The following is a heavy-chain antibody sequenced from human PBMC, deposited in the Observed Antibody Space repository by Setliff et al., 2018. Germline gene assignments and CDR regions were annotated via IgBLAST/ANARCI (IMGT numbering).Heavy chain of an antibody. CDR2: IKSEIAGGTT. CDR3: TTAHYTGNSRTLDF. Sequence: PGGSLSLSCAASGFTFSEEWMSWVRQAPGKGLEWIGRIKSEIAGGTTDYGAPVKGRFTISRDDSKNTLLLQMNNLKTEDTALYYCTTAHYTGNSRTLDFWGPGTLVTVSS. V-gene: IGHV3-15*01. D-gene: IGHD1-26*01. CDR1: GFTFSEEW. J-gene: IGHJ4*02.